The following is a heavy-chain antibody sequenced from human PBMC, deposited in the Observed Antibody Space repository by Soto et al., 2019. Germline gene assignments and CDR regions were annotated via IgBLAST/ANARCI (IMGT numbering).Heavy chain of an antibody. J-gene: IGHJ4*02. CDR2: IIPMFATP. CDR1: GGTFSSHA. CDR3: ARQFDYDSSGHYYAY. Sequence: SVKVSCKASGGTFSSHAISWVRQAPGQGLEWMGGIIPMFATPNYAEKFQGRLSITADESTTTVYMQLSSLRSQDTAVYYCARQFDYDSSGHYYAYWGQGTLVTV. V-gene: IGHV1-69*13. D-gene: IGHD3-22*01.